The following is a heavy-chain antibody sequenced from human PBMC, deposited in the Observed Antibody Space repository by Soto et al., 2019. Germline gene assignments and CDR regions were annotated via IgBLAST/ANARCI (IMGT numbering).Heavy chain of an antibody. V-gene: IGHV2-5*02. Sequence: QITLKESGPPLVKPTQTLTLTCTFSGFSLSTSGVGVGWIRQPPGKALEWLALIYWDDDKRYSPSLKSRLTITKDTSKNQVVLTMTNMDPVYTATYYCAHAFAPRVLDYWGQGTLVTVSS. CDR3: AHAFAPRVLDY. J-gene: IGHJ4*02. D-gene: IGHD2-21*01. CDR2: IYWDDDK. CDR1: GFSLSTSGVG.